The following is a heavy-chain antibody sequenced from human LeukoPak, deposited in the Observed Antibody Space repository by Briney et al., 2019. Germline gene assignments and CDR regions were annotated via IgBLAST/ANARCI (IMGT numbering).Heavy chain of an antibody. CDR2: INPNSGGT. V-gene: IGHV1-2*02. Sequence: ASVKVSCKASGYTFTGYYMHWVRQAPGQGLEGMGWINPNSGGTNYAQKFQGRVTMTRDTSISTAYMELSRLRSDDTAVYYCARAGGGWYFFDYWGQGTLVTVSS. J-gene: IGHJ4*02. CDR1: GYTFTGYY. D-gene: IGHD6-19*01. CDR3: ARAGGGWYFFDY.